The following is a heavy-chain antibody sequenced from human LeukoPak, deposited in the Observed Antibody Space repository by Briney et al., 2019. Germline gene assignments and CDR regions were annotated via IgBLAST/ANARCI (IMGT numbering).Heavy chain of an antibody. CDR3: ARVREDIFVAATDGVAFDL. D-gene: IGHD6-19*01. CDR1: GYTFTDYY. Sequence: ASVKVSCKASGYTFTDYYVHWVRQAPGQGLEWMGWINTNRGYTHSPQMYQGRVTMTRDTFISTAYIELTRLLSDDTAIYYCARVREDIFVAATDGVAFDLWGQGTMLTVSS. V-gene: IGHV1-2*02. J-gene: IGHJ3*01. CDR2: INTNRGYT.